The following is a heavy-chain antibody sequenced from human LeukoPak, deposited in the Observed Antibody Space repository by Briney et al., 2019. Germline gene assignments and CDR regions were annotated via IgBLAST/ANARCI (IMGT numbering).Heavy chain of an antibody. CDR2: IYSGGST. CDR3: ARGPESSNWYEPVDY. J-gene: IGHJ4*02. V-gene: IGHV3-66*01. Sequence: GGSLRLSCAASGFTVSSNYMSWVRQAPGKGLEWVSVIYSGGSTYHADSVKGRFTISRDNSKNTLYLQMHSLRAEDTAVYYCARGPESSNWYEPVDYWGQGTLVSVSS. CDR1: GFTVSSNY. D-gene: IGHD6-13*01.